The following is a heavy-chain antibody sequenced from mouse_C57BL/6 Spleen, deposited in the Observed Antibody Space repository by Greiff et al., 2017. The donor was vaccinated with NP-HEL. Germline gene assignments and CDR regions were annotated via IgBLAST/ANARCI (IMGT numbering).Heavy chain of an antibody. CDR1: GYTFTDYY. D-gene: IGHD4-1*01. CDR2: INPNNGGT. CDR3: AKTGTVYYFDY. V-gene: IGHV1-26*01. J-gene: IGHJ2*01. Sequence: VQLKQSGPELVKPGASVKISCKASGYTFTDYYMNWVKQSHGKSLEWIGDINPNNGGTSYNQKFKGKATLTVDKSSSTAYMELRSLTSEDSAVYYCAKTGTVYYFDYWGQGTTLTVSS.